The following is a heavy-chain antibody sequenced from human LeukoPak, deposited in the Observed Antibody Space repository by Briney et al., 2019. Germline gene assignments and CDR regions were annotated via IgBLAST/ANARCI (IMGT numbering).Heavy chain of an antibody. Sequence: SETLSLTCTVSGGSISSSSYYWGWIRQPPGKGLEWIGSIYYSGSTYYNPSLKSRVTISVDTSKNQFSLKLSSVTAADTAVYYCARMTGYYYYGMDVWGQGTTVTVSS. D-gene: IGHD3-9*01. CDR2: IYYSGST. CDR1: GGSISSSSYY. CDR3: ARMTGYYYYGMDV. J-gene: IGHJ6*02. V-gene: IGHV4-39*07.